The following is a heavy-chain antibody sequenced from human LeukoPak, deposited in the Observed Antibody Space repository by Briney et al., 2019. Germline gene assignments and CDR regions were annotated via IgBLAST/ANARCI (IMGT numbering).Heavy chain of an antibody. CDR3: AAGYSSSWFSIDY. Sequence: SETLSLTCTVSGYSISSGYYWGWIRQPPGKGLEWIGSIYHSGSTNYNPSLKSRVTISVDKSKNQFSLKLSSVTAADTAVYYCAAGYSSSWFSIDYWGQGTLVTVSS. J-gene: IGHJ4*02. V-gene: IGHV4-38-2*02. D-gene: IGHD6-13*01. CDR1: GYSISSGYY. CDR2: IYHSGST.